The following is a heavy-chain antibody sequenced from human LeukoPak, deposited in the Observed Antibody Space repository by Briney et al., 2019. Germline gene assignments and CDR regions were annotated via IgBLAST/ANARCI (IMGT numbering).Heavy chain of an antibody. V-gene: IGHV3-30*04. Sequence: GGSLRLSCAASGFTFSSYAMHWVRQAPGKGLEWVAVISYDGKNKYYVDSVKGRFTISRDNSKNTVYLQVNSLRAEDTAVYYCAKDRDSIGSVYYFDYWGQGARVTVSS. J-gene: IGHJ4*02. CDR2: ISYDGKNK. D-gene: IGHD1-26*01. CDR1: GFTFSSYA. CDR3: AKDRDSIGSVYYFDY.